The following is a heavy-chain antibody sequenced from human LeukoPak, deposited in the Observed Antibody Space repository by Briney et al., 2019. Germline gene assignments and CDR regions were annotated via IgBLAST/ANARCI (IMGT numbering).Heavy chain of an antibody. CDR3: ARVVAAAGNSFDF. Sequence: SETLSLTCAVSGGSISSGGHSWSWIRQPPGKGLEWIGYMYHSGSIYNPSLKSRVTISVDRSKNQFSLKLSSVTAADTAVYYCARVVAAAGNSFDFWGQGTLVTVSS. V-gene: IGHV4-30-2*01. CDR1: GGSISSGGHS. CDR2: MYHSGS. J-gene: IGHJ4*02. D-gene: IGHD6-13*01.